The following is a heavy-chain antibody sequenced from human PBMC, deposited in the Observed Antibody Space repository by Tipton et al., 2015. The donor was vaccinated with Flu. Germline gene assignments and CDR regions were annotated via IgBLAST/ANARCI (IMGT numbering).Heavy chain of an antibody. D-gene: IGHD4/OR15-4a*01. Sequence: QVQLVQSGTEVKKPGASVKVSCKASGYTFTGYYMHWVRQAPGQGLEWMGWINPNSGGTNYAQKFQGRVTMTRDTSISTAYMELSRLRSDDTAVYYCARVRVRPDPYYYGMDVWGQGTTVTVSS. V-gene: IGHV1-2*02. J-gene: IGHJ6*02. CDR3: ARVRVRPDPYYYGMDV. CDR2: INPNSGGT. CDR1: GYTFTGYY.